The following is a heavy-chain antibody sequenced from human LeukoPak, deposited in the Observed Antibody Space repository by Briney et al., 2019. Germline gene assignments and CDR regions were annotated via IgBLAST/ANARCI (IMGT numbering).Heavy chain of an antibody. CDR1: GYTFTGYY. V-gene: IGHV1-2*02. J-gene: IGHJ4*02. D-gene: IGHD3-10*01. Sequence: ASVKVSCKTSGYTFTGYYVHWVRQAPGQGLEWMGWINPNSGGTTYSQRFQGRVTMTRDTSISTAYMELSRLRSDDTAIYFCARGSMVRGVVDFWGQGTLVTVSS. CDR2: INPNSGGT. CDR3: ARGSMVRGVVDF.